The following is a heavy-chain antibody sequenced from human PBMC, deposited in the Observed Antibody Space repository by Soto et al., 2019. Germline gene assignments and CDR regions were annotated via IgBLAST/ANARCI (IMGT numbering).Heavy chain of an antibody. Sequence: SETLSLTCTVSCGSISSSSYYWGWIRQPPGKGLEWIGSIYYSGSTYYNPSLKSRVTISVDTSKNQFSLKLSSVTAADTAVYYCARGPSGDKVHYWGQGALVTVS. D-gene: IGHD7-27*01. CDR3: ARGPSGDKVHY. V-gene: IGHV4-39*01. J-gene: IGHJ4*02. CDR2: IYYSGST. CDR1: CGSISSSSYY.